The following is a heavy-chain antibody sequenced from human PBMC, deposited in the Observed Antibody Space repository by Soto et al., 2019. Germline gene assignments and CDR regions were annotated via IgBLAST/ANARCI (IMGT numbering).Heavy chain of an antibody. CDR3: ARVLEGRWIWIDP. D-gene: IGHD2-2*03. J-gene: IGHJ5*02. CDR1: GGSISSGGYY. V-gene: IGHV4-31*03. CDR2: IYYSGST. Sequence: SETLSLTCTVSGGSISSGGYYWSWIRQHPGKGLEWIGYIYYSGSTYYNPSLKSRVTISVDTSKNQFSLKLSSVTAADTAVYYCARVLEGRWIWIDPWGQGTLVTVSS.